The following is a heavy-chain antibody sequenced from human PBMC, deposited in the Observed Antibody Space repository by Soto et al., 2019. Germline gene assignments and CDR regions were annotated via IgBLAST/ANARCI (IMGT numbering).Heavy chain of an antibody. CDR2: IYDTGISGYTPST. J-gene: IGHJ6*02. Sequence: KTSETLSLTCTVSCGSITSSYWSWIRRPPGKGLEWIAYIYDTGISGYTPSTSYNPSLKSRVTMSVDTSKSQFSLKLTSVTAADTAVYYCARGEDAFFYYGMDVWGQGTTVTVSS. CDR3: ARGEDAFFYYGMDV. V-gene: IGHV4-59*01. CDR1: CGSITSSY.